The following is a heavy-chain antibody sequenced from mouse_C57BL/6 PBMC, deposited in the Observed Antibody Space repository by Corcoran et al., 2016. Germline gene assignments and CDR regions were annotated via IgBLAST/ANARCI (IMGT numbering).Heavy chain of an antibody. CDR3: AERDYPGFAY. D-gene: IGHD2-4*01. J-gene: IGHJ3*01. CDR2: INTYSGVP. Sequence: QIQLVQSGPELKKPGETVKISCKASGYTFTTYGMSWVKQAPGKGLKWRGWINTYSGVPTYADDFKGRFAFSLETSASTAYLQINNLKNEDTATYFCAERDYPGFAYWGQGTLVTVSA. CDR1: GYTFTTYG. V-gene: IGHV9-3*01.